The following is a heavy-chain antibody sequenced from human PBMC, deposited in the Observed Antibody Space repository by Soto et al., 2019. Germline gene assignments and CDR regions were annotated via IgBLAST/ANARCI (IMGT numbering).Heavy chain of an antibody. D-gene: IGHD5-12*01. CDR3: ATYLGGRWQLLSGDEN. Sequence: QVQLVQSGAEVKKPGASVKVSCKVSGNSLSEFAMHWVRQAPGKGLEWMGGFDPEDGETIYAQRFQGRVTMTEDTSTDTAYMELSSLRYEDTAVYYCATYLGGRWQLLSGDENWGQGTLVTVSS. CDR2: FDPEDGET. V-gene: IGHV1-24*01. CDR1: GNSLSEFA. J-gene: IGHJ4*02.